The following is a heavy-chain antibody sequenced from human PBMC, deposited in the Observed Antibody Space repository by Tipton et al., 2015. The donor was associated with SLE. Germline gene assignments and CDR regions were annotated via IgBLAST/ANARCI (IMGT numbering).Heavy chain of an antibody. J-gene: IGHJ4*02. D-gene: IGHD5-24*01. V-gene: IGHV4-59*08. CDR2: IYHSGTT. Sequence: LRLSCTVSGGSINGYYWNWFRQPPGRELEWIGYIYHSGTTYYNPSLKSRLTLSIDTSKNQFSLKLSSVTAADTAVYYCVRLELPATKADYWGPGTLVTVSS. CDR1: GGSINGYY. CDR3: VRLELPATKADY.